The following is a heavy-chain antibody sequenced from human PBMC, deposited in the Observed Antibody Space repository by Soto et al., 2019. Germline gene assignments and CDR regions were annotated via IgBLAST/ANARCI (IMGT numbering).Heavy chain of an antibody. CDR1: GYTFTGYY. J-gene: IGHJ3*02. CDR2: INPNSGGT. Sequence: ASVKVSCKASGYTFTGYYMHWVRQAPGQGLEWMGWINPNSGGTNYAQKFQGWVTMTRDTSISTAYMELSRLRSDDTAVYYCAIERCSGGSCYPDAFDIWGQGTMVTVS. D-gene: IGHD2-15*01. CDR3: AIERCSGGSCYPDAFDI. V-gene: IGHV1-2*04.